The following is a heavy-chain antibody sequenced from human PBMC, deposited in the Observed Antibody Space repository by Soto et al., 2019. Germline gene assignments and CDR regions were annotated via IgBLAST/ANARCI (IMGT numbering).Heavy chain of an antibody. V-gene: IGHV1-3*01. J-gene: IGHJ4*02. Sequence: QVQLVQSGTEVKKPGASVKVSCKASGYNFAVHSIHWVRQAPGQRLEWMGWINAGSGHAKYSQNFQGRLTRTTDPSATTVYRELRNLRSEDTALYFCARGIRCSGADYYGAAYFDYWGQGAVVTVSS. CDR3: ARGIRCSGADYYGAAYFDY. D-gene: IGHD1-26*01. CDR1: GYNFAVHS. CDR2: INAGSGHA.